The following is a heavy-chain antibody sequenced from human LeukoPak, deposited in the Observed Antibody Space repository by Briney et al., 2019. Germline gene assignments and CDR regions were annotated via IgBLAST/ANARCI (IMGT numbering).Heavy chain of an antibody. Sequence: ASVKVSCKASGGTFSSYAISWVRQAPGQGLEWMGGIIPIFCTANYAQKFQGRVTITTDEATSTAYMELSSLRSEDTAVYYCARSADSSGYPFDYWGQGTLVTVSS. D-gene: IGHD3-22*01. CDR1: GGTFSSYA. CDR2: IIPIFCTA. CDR3: ARSADSSGYPFDY. V-gene: IGHV1-69*05. J-gene: IGHJ4*02.